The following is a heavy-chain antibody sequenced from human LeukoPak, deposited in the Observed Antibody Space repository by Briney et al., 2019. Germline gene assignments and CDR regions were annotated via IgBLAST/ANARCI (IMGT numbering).Heavy chain of an antibody. V-gene: IGHV4-59*01. J-gene: IGHJ4*02. CDR1: GGSFSSYY. CDR3: ARAGYYYDSSGYYFYFDY. D-gene: IGHD3-22*01. Sequence: SETLSLTCAVYGGSFSSYYWSWIRQPPGKGLEWIGYIYYSGSTNYNPSLKSRVTISVDTSKNQFSLKLSSVTAADTAVYYCARAGYYYDSSGYYFYFDYWGQGTLVTVSS. CDR2: IYYSGST.